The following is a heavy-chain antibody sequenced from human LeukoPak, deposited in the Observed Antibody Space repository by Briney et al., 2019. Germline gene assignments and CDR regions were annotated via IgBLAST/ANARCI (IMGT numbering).Heavy chain of an antibody. J-gene: IGHJ4*02. V-gene: IGHV3-48*01. CDR3: ARREV. CDR1: GFTFSSYS. CDR2: ISTSSRGI. Sequence: PGGSLRLSCAASGFTFSSYSMNGVRQAPGKGLEWISYISTSSRGIYYADSVKGRFTIYRDNAKNSLYLQMNSLRAEDTAVYFCARREVWGQGTLVTVSS.